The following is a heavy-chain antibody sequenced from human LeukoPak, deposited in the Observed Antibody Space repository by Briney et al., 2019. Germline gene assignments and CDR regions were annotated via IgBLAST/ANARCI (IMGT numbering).Heavy chain of an antibody. J-gene: IGHJ4*02. CDR2: ISSSSSYI. Sequence: KAGGSLRLSCAASGFTFSSYGMSWVRQAPGKGLEWVSSISSSSSYIYYADSVKGRFTISRDNAKNSLYLQMNSLRAEDTAVYYCARVGGLYSSGHHLDYWGQGTLVTVSS. CDR1: GFTFSSYG. D-gene: IGHD6-19*01. V-gene: IGHV3-21*01. CDR3: ARVGGLYSSGHHLDY.